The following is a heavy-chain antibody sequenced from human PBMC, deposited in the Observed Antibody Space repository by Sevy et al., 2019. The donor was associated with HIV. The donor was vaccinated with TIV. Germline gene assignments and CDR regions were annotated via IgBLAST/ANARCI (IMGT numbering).Heavy chain of an antibody. CDR3: ARQYSSSFGIDY. J-gene: IGHJ4*02. V-gene: IGHV4-59*08. Sequence: SETLSLTCIVSGGSFTSDYWSWIRQPPGKGLEWIGYLYNRGSTTYNPSFKSRVTISVDTSKKQIYLKLNSVTAADTSVYYCARQYSSSFGIDYWGQGTRVTVSS. CDR2: LYNRGST. CDR1: GGSFTSDY. D-gene: IGHD6-6*01.